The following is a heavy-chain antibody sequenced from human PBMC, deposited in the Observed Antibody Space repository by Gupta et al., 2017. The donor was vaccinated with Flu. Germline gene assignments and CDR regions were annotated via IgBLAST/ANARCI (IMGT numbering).Heavy chain of an antibody. D-gene: IGHD6-13*01. J-gene: IGHJ4*02. Sequence: EVQLLASGGALVQPGGSLNLSCASSGFTFRNYAMSWGRQAPGKGLEWVSAISDSGDRTDYADYVRGRFTIARDNSKDTLYMQMNKLRAEDTAVDYCGVRSRWYSDGGQGTLVTVSS. V-gene: IGHV3-23*01. CDR2: ISDSGDRT. CDR1: GFTFRNYA. CDR3: GVRSRWYSD.